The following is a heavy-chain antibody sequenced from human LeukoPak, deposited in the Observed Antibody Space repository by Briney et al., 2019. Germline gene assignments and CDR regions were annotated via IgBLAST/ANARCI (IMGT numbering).Heavy chain of an antibody. Sequence: SETLSLTCTVSGGSISSGGYYWSWIRQHPGKGLEWIGYIYYSGSTYYNPSLKSRVTISVDTSKNQFSLKLSSVTAADTAVYYCARHDGGYGDYFDYWGPGTLVTVSS. CDR3: ARHDGGYGDYFDY. D-gene: IGHD4-17*01. CDR2: IYYSGST. V-gene: IGHV4-31*03. J-gene: IGHJ4*02. CDR1: GGSISSGGYY.